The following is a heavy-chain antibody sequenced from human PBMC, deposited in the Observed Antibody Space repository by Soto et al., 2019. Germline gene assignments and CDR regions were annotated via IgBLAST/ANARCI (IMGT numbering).Heavy chain of an antibody. V-gene: IGHV1-69*12. CDR1: GGTFSSYA. Sequence: QVQLVQSGAEVKKPGSSVKVSCKASGGTFSSYAISWVRQAPGQGLEWMGGVIPIFGTANYAQKFQGRVTITADESTSTDYMELSSLRSEDTAVYYCASSVDYANAFDIWGQGTMVTVSS. D-gene: IGHD4-17*01. CDR3: ASSVDYANAFDI. J-gene: IGHJ3*02. CDR2: VIPIFGTA.